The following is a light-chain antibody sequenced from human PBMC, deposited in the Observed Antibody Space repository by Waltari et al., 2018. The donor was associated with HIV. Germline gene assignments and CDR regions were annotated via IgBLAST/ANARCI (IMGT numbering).Light chain of an antibody. V-gene: IGLV1-47*01. CDR2: RNN. J-gene: IGLJ3*02. CDR1: SSNIGRNY. Sequence: QSVLTQPPSASGTPGQRVTISCSGSSSNIGRNYVYWYQQLPGTTPKLLIYRNNRRPSGVPARFLGSKAGTSASLAISGLRSEDEADYYCAAWDDSLSGPVFGGGTKLTVL. CDR3: AAWDDSLSGPV.